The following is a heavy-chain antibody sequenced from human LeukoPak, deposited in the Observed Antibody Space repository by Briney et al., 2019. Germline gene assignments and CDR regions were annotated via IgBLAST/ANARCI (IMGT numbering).Heavy chain of an antibody. CDR1: GFTFSSYA. CDR2: ISGSAVST. J-gene: IGHJ4*02. Sequence: GGSLRLSCAASGFTFSSYAMSWVRQAPGKGLEWVSTISGSAVSTYYADSVKGRFTISRDNSKNTLCLQMNSLRAEDTAVYYCAKGAKWELPVDYWGQGTLVTVSS. V-gene: IGHV3-23*01. D-gene: IGHD1-26*01. CDR3: AKGAKWELPVDY.